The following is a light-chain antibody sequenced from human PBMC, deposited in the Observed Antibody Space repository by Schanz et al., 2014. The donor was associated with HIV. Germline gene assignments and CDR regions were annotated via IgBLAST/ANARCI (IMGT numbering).Light chain of an antibody. CDR3: LQHNAYPLT. CDR1: QGIGNE. CDR2: AAS. V-gene: IGKV1-17*01. Sequence: DIQMTQSPSSLSASVGDRVTLTCRASQGIGNELGWYQQRPGKAPKRLIYAASTLQSGVPSRFVGGGSGTEFTLTISGLQPEDFATYYCLQHNAYPLTFGQGTRLDI. J-gene: IGKJ5*01.